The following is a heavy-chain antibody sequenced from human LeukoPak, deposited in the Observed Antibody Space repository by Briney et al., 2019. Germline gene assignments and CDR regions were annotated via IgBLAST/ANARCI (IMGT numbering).Heavy chain of an antibody. CDR3: ARAHVVPADYYGMDV. CDR2: IIPIFGTA. CDR1: GGTFSSYA. D-gene: IGHD2-2*01. V-gene: IGHV1-69*13. Sequence: EASVKVSCKASGGTFSSYAISWARQAPGQGLEWMGGIIPIFGTANYAQKFQGRVTITADESTSTAYMELSSLRSEDTAVYYCARAHVVPADYYGMDVWGQGTTVTVSS. J-gene: IGHJ6*02.